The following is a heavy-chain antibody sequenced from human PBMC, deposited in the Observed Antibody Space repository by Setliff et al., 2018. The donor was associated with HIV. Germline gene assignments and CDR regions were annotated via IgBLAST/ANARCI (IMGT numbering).Heavy chain of an antibody. CDR1: GASIRGHY. Sequence: PSETLSLTCSVSGASIRGHYWSWIRQPAGKGLEWIGHIYTSGSTNYNPSLKSRVTISVDTSKNQFSLKLSSVTAADTAVYYCARAEQWLVIDAFDIWGQGTMVTVSS. CDR2: IYTSGST. CDR3: ARAEQWLVIDAFDI. V-gene: IGHV4-4*07. J-gene: IGHJ3*02. D-gene: IGHD6-19*01.